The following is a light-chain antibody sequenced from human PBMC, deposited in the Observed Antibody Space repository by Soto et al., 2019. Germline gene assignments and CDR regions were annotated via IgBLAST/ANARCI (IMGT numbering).Light chain of an antibody. CDR3: QQYGVSWT. Sequence: EIVLTQSPGTLSLSPGERATLSCRASQSVYRNFLAWYQQKPGQAPRLLIYGASSRATGIPDRFSGSASRTDFTLTINRLEPEDFAMYYCQQYGVSWTFGQGTKVEIK. V-gene: IGKV3-20*01. CDR2: GAS. J-gene: IGKJ1*01. CDR1: QSVYRNF.